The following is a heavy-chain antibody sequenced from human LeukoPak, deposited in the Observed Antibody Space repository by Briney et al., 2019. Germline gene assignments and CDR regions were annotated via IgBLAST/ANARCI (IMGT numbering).Heavy chain of an antibody. CDR2: INPNSGGT. CDR1: GYTFTGYY. J-gene: IGHJ4*02. V-gene: IGHV1-2*02. D-gene: IGHD3-22*01. CDR3: ARGGITMIVVVISLFDY. Sequence: ASVKVSCKASGYTFTGYYIHWVRQAPGQGLEWMGWINPNSGGTNYAQKFQGRVTMSRDTSISTAYMELGRLRSDDTAVYYCARGGITMIVVVISLFDYWGQGTLVTVSS.